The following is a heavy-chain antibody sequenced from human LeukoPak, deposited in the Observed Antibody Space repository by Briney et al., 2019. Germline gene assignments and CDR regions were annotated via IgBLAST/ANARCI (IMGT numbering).Heavy chain of an antibody. V-gene: IGHV4-39*01. D-gene: IGHD6-19*01. CDR1: GDSISSSSFY. CDR2: IYYSGST. CDR3: ARGGWQWLPHFDY. Sequence: PSETLSLTCTVSGDSISSSSFYWGWFRQPPGKGLGWIGSIYYSGSTYYNPSLKSRVTISVDTSKNQFSLKLTSVTAADTAIFYCARGGWQWLPHFDYWGQGTLVTVSS. J-gene: IGHJ4*02.